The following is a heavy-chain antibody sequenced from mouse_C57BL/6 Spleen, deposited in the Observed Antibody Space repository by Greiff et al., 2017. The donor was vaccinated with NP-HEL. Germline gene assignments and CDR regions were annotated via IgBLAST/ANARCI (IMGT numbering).Heavy chain of an antibody. CDR3: VRWLRGFAY. D-gene: IGHD2-2*01. CDR2: IRSKSNNYAT. J-gene: IGHJ3*01. V-gene: IGHV10-1*01. Sequence: EVQVVESGGGLVQPKGSLKLSCAASGFSFNTYAMNWVRQAPGKGLEWVARIRSKSNNYATYYADSVKDRFTISRDDSESMLYLQMNNLKTEDTAMYYCVRWLRGFAYWGQGTLVTVSA. CDR1: GFSFNTYA.